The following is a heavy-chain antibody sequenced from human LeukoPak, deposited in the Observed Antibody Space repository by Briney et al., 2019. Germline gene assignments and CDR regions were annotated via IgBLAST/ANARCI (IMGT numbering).Heavy chain of an antibody. CDR1: GFTFSSYA. CDR3: ALGAPIPYSSSWNY. D-gene: IGHD6-13*01. Sequence: GGSLRLSCAASGFTFSSYAMHWVRQAPGKGLEWVAAISYDGSNKYYADSVKGRFTISRDNSKNTLYLQMNSLRAEDTAVYYCALGAPIPYSSSWNYWGQGTLVTVSS. J-gene: IGHJ4*02. CDR2: ISYDGSNK. V-gene: IGHV3-30*04.